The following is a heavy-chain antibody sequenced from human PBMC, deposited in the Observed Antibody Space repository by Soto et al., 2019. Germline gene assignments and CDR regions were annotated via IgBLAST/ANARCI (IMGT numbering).Heavy chain of an antibody. CDR2: IRSKANSYAT. Sequence: GGSLRLSCAASGFTFSGSAMHWVRQASGKGLEWVGRIRSKANSYATAYAASVKGRFTISRDNSKNTLYLQMNSLRAEDTAVYYCARTRLLQPVDTAMVNYYYYGMDVWGQGTTVTVSS. CDR1: GFTFSGSA. V-gene: IGHV3-73*01. D-gene: IGHD5-18*01. CDR3: ARTRLLQPVDTAMVNYYYYGMDV. J-gene: IGHJ6*02.